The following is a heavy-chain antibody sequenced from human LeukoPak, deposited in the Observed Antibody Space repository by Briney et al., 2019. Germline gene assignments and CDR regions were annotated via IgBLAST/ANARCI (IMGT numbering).Heavy chain of an antibody. V-gene: IGHV3-23*01. CDR3: AKDMYYDSSGPVFDY. D-gene: IGHD3-22*01. Sequence: GGSLRLSCAASGFTFSNYAMSWVRQAPGKGLEWVSAISGSGGNTYYADSVKGRFTISRDTSKNTLYLQMNSPRAEDTAVYYCAKDMYYDSSGPVFDYWGQGTLVTASS. J-gene: IGHJ4*02. CDR1: GFTFSNYA. CDR2: ISGSGGNT.